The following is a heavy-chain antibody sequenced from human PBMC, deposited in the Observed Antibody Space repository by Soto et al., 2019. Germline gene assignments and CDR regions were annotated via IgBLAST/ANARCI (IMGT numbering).Heavy chain of an antibody. CDR3: KKKTAYEMFD. Sequence: KGLEWVSVIYSGGSTYYADSVKGRFTISRHNSKNTLYLQMNSLRAEDTAFFFLKKKTAYEMFD. CDR2: IYSGGST. J-gene: IGHJ5*02. V-gene: IGHV3-53*04. D-gene: IGHD2-21*01.